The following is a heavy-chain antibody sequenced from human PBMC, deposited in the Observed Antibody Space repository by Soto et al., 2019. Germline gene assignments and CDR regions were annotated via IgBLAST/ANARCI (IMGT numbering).Heavy chain of an antibody. V-gene: IGHV3-30-3*01. J-gene: IGHJ4*02. CDR1: GFTFSSYA. CDR2: ISYDGSNK. D-gene: IGHD3-10*01. Sequence: QVQLVESGGGVVQPGRSLRLSCAASGFTFSSYAMHWVRQAPGKGLEWVAVISYDGSNKYYADSVKGRFTISRDNSKNTLYLQMNSLRAEDTAVYYCARGYGSGSYIFDYWGQGTLVTVSS. CDR3: ARGYGSGSYIFDY.